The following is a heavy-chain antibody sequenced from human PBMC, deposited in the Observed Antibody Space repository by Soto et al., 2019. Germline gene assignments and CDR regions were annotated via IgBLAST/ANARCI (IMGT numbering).Heavy chain of an antibody. J-gene: IGHJ6*02. V-gene: IGHV3-23*01. D-gene: IGHD5-12*01. CDR2: ISGSGGST. CDR1: GFTFSSYA. CDR3: AKARGYTGYDLYYYYGMDV. Sequence: PGGSLRLSCAASGFTFSSYAMSWVRQAPGKGLEWVSTISGSGGSTYYADSVKGRFTISRDNSKNTLYLQMNSLRAEDTAVHYCAKARGYTGYDLYYYYGMDVWGQGTTVTVSS.